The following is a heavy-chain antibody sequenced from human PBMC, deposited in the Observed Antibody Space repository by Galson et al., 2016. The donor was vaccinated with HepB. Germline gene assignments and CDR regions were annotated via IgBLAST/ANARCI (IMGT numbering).Heavy chain of an antibody. V-gene: IGHV4-39*01. J-gene: IGHJ5*02. D-gene: IGHD2-2*01. CDR2: FVYGGSG. Sequence: ETLSLTCTVSGGSTSDSNYYWAWIRQPPGKGLEWIGTFVYGGSGSHNPSLKSRVAMSVDPSMSQLSLTLTSVTAADTAVYYCARREAFGCGSTSCFRFDPWGQGTRVTVSS. CDR1: GGSTSDSNYY. CDR3: ARREAFGCGSTSCFRFDP.